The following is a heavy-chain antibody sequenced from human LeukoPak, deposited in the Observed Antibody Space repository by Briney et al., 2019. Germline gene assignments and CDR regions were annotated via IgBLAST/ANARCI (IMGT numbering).Heavy chain of an antibody. D-gene: IGHD3-10*01. Sequence: PGGSLRLSCAASGFTFSTYSMNWVRQAPGKGLEWVSYISSSSSTIYYADSVKGRFTISRDNAKNSLYLQMNSLRAEDTAVYYCARDSYGHLDYWGQGTLVTVSS. CDR3: ARDSYGHLDY. CDR2: ISSSSSTI. J-gene: IGHJ4*02. V-gene: IGHV3-48*01. CDR1: GFTFSTYS.